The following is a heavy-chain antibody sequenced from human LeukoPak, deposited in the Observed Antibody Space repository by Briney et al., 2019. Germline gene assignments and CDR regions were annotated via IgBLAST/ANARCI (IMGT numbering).Heavy chain of an antibody. CDR1: GGSISRSSYY. CDR2: ISDSGST. V-gene: IGHV4-39*01. D-gene: IGHD3-10*01. J-gene: IGHJ6*02. Sequence: PSETLSLTCIVSGGSISRSSYYWGWLRQPPGKGLEWIGSISDSGSTYYSPSLKSRVTISVDTSKNQFSLKLRLVTAADTAVYYSARQDIWFGELVVWGQGTTVTVSS. CDR3: ARQDIWFGELVV.